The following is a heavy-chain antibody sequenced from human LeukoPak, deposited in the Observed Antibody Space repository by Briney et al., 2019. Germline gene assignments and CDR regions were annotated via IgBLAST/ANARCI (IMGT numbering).Heavy chain of an antibody. D-gene: IGHD6-13*01. Sequence: AGGSLRLSCAASGFTFSSYEMNWVRQAPGKGLEWVSYISSSGGTIYYADSVKGRFTISRDNAKNSLYLQMNSLRAEDTAVYYCAREGVAAAGLECNWFDPWGQGTLVTVSS. CDR2: ISSSGGTI. V-gene: IGHV3-48*03. J-gene: IGHJ5*02. CDR1: GFTFSSYE. CDR3: AREGVAAAGLECNWFDP.